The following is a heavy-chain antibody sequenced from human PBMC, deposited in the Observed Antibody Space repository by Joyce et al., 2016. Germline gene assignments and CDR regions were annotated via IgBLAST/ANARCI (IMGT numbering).Heavy chain of an antibody. V-gene: IGHV3-48*03. Sequence: EVHLVESGGGLVQPGGSLRLSCAASGIIFSSKEMNWVRQAPGKGLEWVSSINSDDSRIHYADSVRGRFTISRENGRNSLYLEMNYLRVEDTAIYYCTTPSCANWGQGSLVTVSS. CDR3: TTPSCAN. CDR2: INSDDSRI. D-gene: IGHD2-2*01. J-gene: IGHJ4*02. CDR1: GIIFSSKE.